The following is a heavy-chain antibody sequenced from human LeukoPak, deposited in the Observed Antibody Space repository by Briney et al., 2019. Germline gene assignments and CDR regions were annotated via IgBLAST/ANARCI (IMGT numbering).Heavy chain of an antibody. CDR1: GGTFSSYA. V-gene: IGHV1-69*05. J-gene: IGHJ5*02. Sequence: GSSVKVSCKASGGTFSSYAISWVRQAPGQGLEWMGGIIPIFGTAKYAQKFQGRVTITTDESTSTAYMELSSLRSEDTAVYYCARDYHDFWSGSDWFDPWGQGTLVTVSS. CDR3: ARDYHDFWSGSDWFDP. CDR2: IIPIFGTA. D-gene: IGHD3-3*01.